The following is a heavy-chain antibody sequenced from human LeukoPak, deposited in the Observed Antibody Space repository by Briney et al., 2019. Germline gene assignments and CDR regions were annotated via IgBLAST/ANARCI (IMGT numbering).Heavy chain of an antibody. Sequence: PGESLRLSCAASGFTFSIYAMSWVRQAPGKGLEWVSGISDSGGSTYYADSVKGRFAISRDNSKNTLYLQVNSLSAEDTAVYYCGKGGLYCGSTTCYSFDYWGQGTLVTVSS. CDR2: ISDSGGST. D-gene: IGHD2-2*02. J-gene: IGHJ4*02. CDR3: GKGGLYCGSTTCYSFDY. CDR1: GFTFSIYA. V-gene: IGHV3-23*01.